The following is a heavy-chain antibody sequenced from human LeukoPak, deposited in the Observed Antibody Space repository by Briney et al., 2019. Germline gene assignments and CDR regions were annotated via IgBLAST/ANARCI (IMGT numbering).Heavy chain of an antibody. Sequence: PGGSLRLSCAASGFIFSSYSMNWVRQAPGKGLEWVSSVSSSGIYIYSADSVKGRFTISRDNAKNSLYLQMNSLRAEDTAVYYCARYCSGDSCNDPLGYGMDVWGQGTTVTVSS. CDR1: GFIFSSYS. J-gene: IGHJ6*02. D-gene: IGHD2-15*01. V-gene: IGHV3-21*01. CDR3: ARYCSGDSCNDPLGYGMDV. CDR2: VSSSGIYI.